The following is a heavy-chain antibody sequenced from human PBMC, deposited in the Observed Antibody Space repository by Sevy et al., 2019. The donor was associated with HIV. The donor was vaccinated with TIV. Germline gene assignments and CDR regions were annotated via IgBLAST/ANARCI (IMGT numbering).Heavy chain of an antibody. D-gene: IGHD3-22*01. V-gene: IGHV4-59*01. Sequence: SETLSLTCTVSGGSISSYYWTWIRQPPGKGLEWIGYRYYTGSANYNPSLKSRVTISVDTSKNQFSLKLSSVTAADTAVYYCARYYYDNSGPGSSFDPWGQGTLVTVSS. J-gene: IGHJ5*02. CDR1: GGSISSYY. CDR3: ARYYYDNSGPGSSFDP. CDR2: RYYTGSA.